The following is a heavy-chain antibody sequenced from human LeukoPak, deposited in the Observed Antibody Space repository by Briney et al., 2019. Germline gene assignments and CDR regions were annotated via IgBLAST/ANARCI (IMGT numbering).Heavy chain of an antibody. V-gene: IGHV1-46*03. CDR3: SRSVRSVPSAIDS. D-gene: IGHD6-25*01. J-gene: IGHJ4*02. Sequence: ASVKVSCKASGYTFTSYYMHWVRQAPGQGLNWMGIINPSGGSTTYAQKFQGRVTMTRDTSTSTVYMELISLISEDTTVYYCSRSVRSVPSAIDSSGQGELVTVSS. CDR2: INPSGGST. CDR1: GYTFTSYY.